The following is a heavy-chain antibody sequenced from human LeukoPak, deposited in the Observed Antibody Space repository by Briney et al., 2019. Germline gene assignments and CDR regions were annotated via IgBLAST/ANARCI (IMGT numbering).Heavy chain of an antibody. Sequence: SQTLSLTCTVSGDSISSGDYYWSWIRQPAGKGLEWIGRISSSGSTNYNPSLKSRVTISVDTSKKQFSLNLRSVTAADTAVYYCARGLGTEVDPWGQGALVSVSS. J-gene: IGHJ5*02. CDR2: ISSSGST. D-gene: IGHD1-26*01. V-gene: IGHV4-61*02. CDR3: ARGLGTEVDP. CDR1: GDSISSGDYY.